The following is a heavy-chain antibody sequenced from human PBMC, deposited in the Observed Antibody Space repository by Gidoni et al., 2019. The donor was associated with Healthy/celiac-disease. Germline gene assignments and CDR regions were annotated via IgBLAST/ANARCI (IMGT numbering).Heavy chain of an antibody. V-gene: IGHV4-31*03. D-gene: IGHD3-22*01. J-gene: IGHJ4*02. Sequence: QVQLQESGPGLVKPSQTLSLTCTVSGGSISSGGYYWSWIRQHPGKGLEWIGYIYYSGSTYYNPSLKSRVTISVDTSKNQFSLKLSSVTAADTAVYYCARMVNYYDSSRPRGGFDYWGQGTLVTVSS. CDR3: ARMVNYYDSSRPRGGFDY. CDR1: GGSISSGGYY. CDR2: IYYSGST.